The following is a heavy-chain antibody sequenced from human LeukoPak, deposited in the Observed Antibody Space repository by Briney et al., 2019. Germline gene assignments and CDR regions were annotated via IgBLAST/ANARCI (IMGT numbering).Heavy chain of an antibody. CDR3: ARGLPTYYYDSSGYADY. Sequence: ASVKVSCKASGYTFTIYYMHWVRQPRGQGRECMGIINPSGGSTSYAQNFQGRVTMTRDMSTSTVYMELSSLRSEDTAVYYCARGLPTYYYDSSGYADYWGQGTLVTVSS. D-gene: IGHD3-22*01. J-gene: IGHJ4*02. V-gene: IGHV1-46*01. CDR1: GYTFTIYY. CDR2: INPSGGST.